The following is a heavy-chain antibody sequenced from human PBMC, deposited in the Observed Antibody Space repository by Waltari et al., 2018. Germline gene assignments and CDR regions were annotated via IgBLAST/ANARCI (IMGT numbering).Heavy chain of an antibody. CDR1: VYTLSTGW. Sequence: VQLVESSGGLVQPGGSLRCSCEASVYTLSTGWLSRVRKAPGKGMEWVANINQDGREKYYVDSMKGRVTISRDNAKNSLFLQMDSLRAEDTAVYFCAMAAGTLYWGQGTLVTVSS. CDR3: AMAAGTLY. D-gene: IGHD6-13*01. J-gene: IGHJ4*02. V-gene: IGHV3-7*01. CDR2: INQDGREK.